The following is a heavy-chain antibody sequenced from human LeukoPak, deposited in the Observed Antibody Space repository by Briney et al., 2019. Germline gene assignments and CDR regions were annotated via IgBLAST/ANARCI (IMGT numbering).Heavy chain of an antibody. J-gene: IGHJ4*02. CDR3: ARVRVGAYDFEY. D-gene: IGHD3-10*01. CDR2: INPDGSTT. Sequence: GGSLRLSCAASGYTFSTYWMHWVCQAPGEGPVWVSRINPDGSTTTYADSVKGRFTISRDNAKNTLYLQMNSLRAEDTAVYYCARVRVGAYDFEYWGQGALVTVSS. V-gene: IGHV3-74*01. CDR1: GYTFSTYW.